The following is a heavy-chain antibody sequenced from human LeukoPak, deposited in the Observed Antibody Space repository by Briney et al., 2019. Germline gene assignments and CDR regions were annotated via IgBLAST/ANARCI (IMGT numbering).Heavy chain of an antibody. CDR1: GFMFSSYA. Sequence: GGSLRLSFAASGFMFSSYAMTWVRQTPGKGLEWVSAVSGSGGTIYYADSVKGRFTVSRDNSKNTLYLQMNSLRDEDTAVYYCARKPKKNGDAFDPWGQGNLVTVSS. J-gene: IGHJ5*02. CDR3: ARKPKKNGDAFDP. V-gene: IGHV3-23*01. CDR2: VSGSGGTI. D-gene: IGHD4-17*01.